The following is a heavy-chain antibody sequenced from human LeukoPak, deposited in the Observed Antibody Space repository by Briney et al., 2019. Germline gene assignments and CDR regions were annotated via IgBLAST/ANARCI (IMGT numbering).Heavy chain of an antibody. CDR3: ATGNAHAFDI. D-gene: IGHD1-1*01. V-gene: IGHV3-74*01. CDR1: GFTFSSYW. Sequence: PGGPLRLSCAASGFTFSSYWMHWVRQVPGKGLVWVSRINSDGSSTTYADSVKGRFTISRDNGKNTLYLQINSLRAEDTAVYYCATGNAHAFDIWGQGTMVTVSS. J-gene: IGHJ3*02. CDR2: INSDGSST.